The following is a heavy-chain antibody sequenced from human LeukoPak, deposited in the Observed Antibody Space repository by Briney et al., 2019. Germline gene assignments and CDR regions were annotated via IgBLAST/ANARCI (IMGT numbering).Heavy chain of an antibody. V-gene: IGHV3-49*03. CDR2: TRSAAYGGTT. D-gene: IGHD6-25*01. Sequence: GGSLRLSCTTSGFTFGDYLLSWFRQAPGKGLEWVGFTRSAAYGGTTEYAASVKGRFIISRDNSNNIAYLQMETLKTEDTAVYFCAGARLLRQFDSWGQGTLVTVSS. J-gene: IGHJ5*01. CDR1: GFTFGDYL. CDR3: AGARLLRQFDS.